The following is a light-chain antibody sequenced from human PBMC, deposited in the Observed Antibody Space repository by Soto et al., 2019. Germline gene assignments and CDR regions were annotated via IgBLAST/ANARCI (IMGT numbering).Light chain of an antibody. V-gene: IGLV1-47*01. J-gene: IGLJ2*01. CDR1: SSNIGSNY. CDR2: RNN. CDR3: AAWDDSLSGVV. Sequence: QSVLTQTPSASGTPGQRVTSSCSGSSSNIGSNYVYWYQQLPGTAPKLLIYRNNQRPSGVPDRFSGSKSGTSASLAISGLRSEDEADYYCAAWDDSLSGVVFGGGTKVTVL.